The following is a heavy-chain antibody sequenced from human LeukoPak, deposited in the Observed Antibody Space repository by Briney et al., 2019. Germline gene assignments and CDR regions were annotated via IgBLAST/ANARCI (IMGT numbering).Heavy chain of an antibody. J-gene: IGHJ4*02. V-gene: IGHV4-59*01. D-gene: IGHD6-6*01. Sequence: SETLSLTCTVSGGPISSYYWSWIRQPPGKGLEWIGYIYYSGSTNYNPSLKSRVTISVDTSKNQFSLKLSSVTAADTAVYYCAVWIAARQHFDYWGQGTLVTISS. CDR3: AVWIAARQHFDY. CDR1: GGPISSYY. CDR2: IYYSGST.